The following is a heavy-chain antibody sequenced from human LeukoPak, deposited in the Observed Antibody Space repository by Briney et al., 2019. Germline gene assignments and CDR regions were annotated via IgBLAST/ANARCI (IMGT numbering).Heavy chain of an antibody. J-gene: IGHJ6*03. CDR2: IYSGGST. Sequence: GGSLRLSCAASGFTVSSNYMSWVRQAPGKGLEWVSVIYSGGSTYYADSVKGRFTISRDNSKNTLYLQMKSLRAEDTAVYYCAKGGGYEAQYSSYYLDVWGKGTTVTISS. CDR1: GFTVSSNY. V-gene: IGHV3-53*05. CDR3: AKGGGYEAQYSSYYLDV. D-gene: IGHD5-12*01.